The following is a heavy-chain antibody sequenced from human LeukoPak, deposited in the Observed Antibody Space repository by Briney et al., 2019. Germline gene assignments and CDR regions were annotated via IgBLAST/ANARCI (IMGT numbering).Heavy chain of an antibody. V-gene: IGHV3-23*01. CDR1: GFKFKSYW. J-gene: IGHJ4*02. D-gene: IGHD6-13*01. CDR2: ITSSGGNT. CDR3: ANPLVRSSWLLDY. Sequence: PGGSLRLSCAVSGFKFKSYWMTWVRQAPGKGLEWVSTITSSGGNTYYADSVKGRFTISRDNSKNTLYLQMNSLRAEDTAIYYCANPLVRSSWLLDYWGRGTLVTVSA.